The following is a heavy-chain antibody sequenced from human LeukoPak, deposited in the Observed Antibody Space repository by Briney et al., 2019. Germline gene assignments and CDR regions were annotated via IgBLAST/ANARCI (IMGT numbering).Heavy chain of an antibody. CDR3: ARAAAGMPDYFDY. J-gene: IGHJ4*02. CDR1: GFTFSSYG. Sequence: GGSLRLSCAASGFTFSSYGMHWVRQAPGKGLEWVAVIWYDGGNKYYADSAKGRFTISRDNSKNTLYLQMNSLRAEDTAVYYCARAAAGMPDYFDYWGQGTLVTVSS. D-gene: IGHD6-13*01. V-gene: IGHV3-33*01. CDR2: IWYDGGNK.